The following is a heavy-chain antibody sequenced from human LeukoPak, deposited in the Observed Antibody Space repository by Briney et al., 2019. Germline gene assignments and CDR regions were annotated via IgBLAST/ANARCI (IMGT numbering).Heavy chain of an antibody. Sequence: ASVEVSCKASGYTFTGYYMHWVRQAPGQGLEWMGWINPNSGGTNYAQKFQGRVTMTRDTSISTAYMELSRLRSDDTAVYYCAREVSGYAQELTDYWGQGTLVTVSS. V-gene: IGHV1-2*02. J-gene: IGHJ4*02. CDR3: AREVSGYAQELTDY. CDR2: INPNSGGT. CDR1: GYTFTGYY. D-gene: IGHD3-22*01.